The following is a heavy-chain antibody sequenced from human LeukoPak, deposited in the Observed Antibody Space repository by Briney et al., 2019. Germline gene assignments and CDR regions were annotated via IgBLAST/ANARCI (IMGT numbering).Heavy chain of an antibody. D-gene: IGHD2-2*01. Sequence: SETLSLTCTVSGGSISSYYWSWIRQPPGKGLEWIGYIYYSGSTNYNPSLKSRGTISVDTSKNQFSLKLSSVTAADTAVYYCARRAIVVVPAAPYYYYYMDVWGKGTTVTVSS. CDR1: GGSISSYY. CDR3: ARRAIVVVPAAPYYYYYMDV. V-gene: IGHV4-59*08. J-gene: IGHJ6*03. CDR2: IYYSGST.